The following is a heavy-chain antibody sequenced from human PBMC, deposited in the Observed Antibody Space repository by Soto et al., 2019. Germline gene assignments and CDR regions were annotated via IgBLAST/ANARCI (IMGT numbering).Heavy chain of an antibody. V-gene: IGHV1-69*12. J-gene: IGHJ6*02. CDR2: IIPIFGTA. Sequence: QVQLVQSGAEVKKPGSSVKVSCKASGGTFSSYAISWVRQAPGQGLEWMGGIIPIFGTANYAQKFQGRVTITADDSTSTAYMELSSLRSEDTAVYYCARDRGPIVLVPGAIHEGDYYGMDVWGQGTTVTVS. CDR1: GGTFSSYA. D-gene: IGHD2-2*01. CDR3: ARDRGPIVLVPGAIHEGDYYGMDV.